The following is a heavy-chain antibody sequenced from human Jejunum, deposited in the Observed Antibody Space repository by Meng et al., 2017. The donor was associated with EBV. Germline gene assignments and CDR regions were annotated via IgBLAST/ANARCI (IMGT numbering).Heavy chain of an antibody. CDR2: IDIDGTST. CDR1: RFSFSGNW. D-gene: IGHD1-1*01. J-gene: IGHJ2*01. V-gene: IGHV3-74*01. CDR3: VRGRHSASMWYNWYFDL. Sequence: GGRVWLAGGVLWRGGAHGSSSAHARFSFSGNWMPWGRQALGEGLVWGSRIDIDGTSTNSADSVRGRFTLSRDNANNKLFLQMNSLRAEDTAVYYCVRGRHSASMWYNWYFDLWGRGTLVTVSS.